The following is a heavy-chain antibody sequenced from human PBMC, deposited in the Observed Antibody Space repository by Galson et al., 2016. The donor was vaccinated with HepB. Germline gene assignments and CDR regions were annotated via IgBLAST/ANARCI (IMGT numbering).Heavy chain of an antibody. Sequence: SLRLSCAASGFTFSAYGMHWVRQAPGKGLEWVAVIWHDGSNKYYADSVKGRFTISRDNSKNTLYLQMNSLRAEDTAVYYCARAFRYGFVTHYYGMDVWGLGTTVTVSS. V-gene: IGHV3-33*01. CDR1: GFTFSAYG. D-gene: IGHD5-18*01. CDR2: IWHDGSNK. J-gene: IGHJ6*02. CDR3: ARAFRYGFVTHYYGMDV.